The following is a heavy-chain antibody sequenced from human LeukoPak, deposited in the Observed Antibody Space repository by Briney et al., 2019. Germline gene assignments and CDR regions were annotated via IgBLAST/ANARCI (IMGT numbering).Heavy chain of an antibody. CDR3: AMLRGIAAAGRGG. V-gene: IGHV3-20*04. D-gene: IGHD6-13*01. J-gene: IGHJ4*02. Sequence: PGGSLRLSCAASGFTFDDYGMSWVRQAPGKGLEWVSGINWNGGSTGYADSVKGRFTISRDNAKNSPYLQMNSLRAEDTALYYCAMLRGIAAAGRGGWGQGTLVTVSS. CDR1: GFTFDDYG. CDR2: INWNGGST.